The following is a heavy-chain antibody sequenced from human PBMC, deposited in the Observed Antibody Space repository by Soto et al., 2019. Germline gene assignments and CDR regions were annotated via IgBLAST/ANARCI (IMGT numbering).Heavy chain of an antibody. Sequence: ASVKVSCKASGGTFSSYAISWVRQAPGQGLEWMGGIIPIFGTANYAQKFQGRVTITADESTSTAYMELSSLRSEDTAVYYCARDRCTNGVCYRFDPWGQGTLVTVSS. CDR3: ARDRCTNGVCYRFDP. CDR2: IIPIFGTA. J-gene: IGHJ5*02. CDR1: GGTFSSYA. V-gene: IGHV1-69*13. D-gene: IGHD2-8*01.